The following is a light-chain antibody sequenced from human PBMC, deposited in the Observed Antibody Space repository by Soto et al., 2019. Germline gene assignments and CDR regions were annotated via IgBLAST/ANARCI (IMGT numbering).Light chain of an antibody. Sequence: EIVLTQSPGTRSLSPGERATLSCRASQSFSSSYLAWYQQKPGQAPRLLIYETSSRETGIPDRFSGSGAQTECTRTISSLQSEDFEVDDCQQYNNWLRTFGQGTKVDIK. CDR3: QQYNNWLRT. CDR2: ETS. CDR1: QSFSSSY. V-gene: IGKV3D-20*02. J-gene: IGKJ1*01.